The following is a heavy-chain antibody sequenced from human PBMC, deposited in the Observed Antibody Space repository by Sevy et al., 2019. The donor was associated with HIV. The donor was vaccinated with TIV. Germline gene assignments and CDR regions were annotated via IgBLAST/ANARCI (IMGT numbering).Heavy chain of an antibody. CDR1: GGTFSSYA. Sequence: ASLKVSCKASGGTFSSYAISWVRQAPGQGLEWMGGIIPIFGTANYAQKFQGRVTITADESTSTAYMELSSLRSEDTAVYYCASTYYGDYYFDYWGQGTLVTVSS. V-gene: IGHV1-69*13. D-gene: IGHD4-17*01. J-gene: IGHJ4*02. CDR2: IIPIFGTA. CDR3: ASTYYGDYYFDY.